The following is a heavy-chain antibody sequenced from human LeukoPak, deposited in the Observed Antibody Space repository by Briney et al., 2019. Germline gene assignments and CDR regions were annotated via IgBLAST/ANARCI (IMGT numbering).Heavy chain of an antibody. CDR2: IYHSGST. J-gene: IGHJ4*02. CDR1: GYSISSGYY. D-gene: IGHD2-15*01. V-gene: IGHV4-38-2*02. CDR3: AHLGYCSGGSCPNFDY. Sequence: SETLSLTXTVSGYSISSGYYWGWIRKPPGKGLEWIGSIYHSGSTYYNPSLKSRVTISVDTSKNQFSLKLSSVTAADTAVYYCAHLGYCSGGSCPNFDYWGQGTLVTVSS.